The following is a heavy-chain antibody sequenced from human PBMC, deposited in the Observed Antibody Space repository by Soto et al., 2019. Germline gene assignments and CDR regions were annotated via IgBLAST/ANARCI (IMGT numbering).Heavy chain of an antibody. Sequence: DVQLVESGGGLVQPGRSLRLSCVASGFIADDYAMHWVRQAPGKGLEWVSGISSNSATINYADSVKGRFTISRDNAKNSLFVQMNSLRPEDTAFYYCVKDMKWGGMTTIHYFDSWGQGTLVTVSS. V-gene: IGHV3-9*02. J-gene: IGHJ4*02. CDR2: ISSNSATI. CDR1: GFIADDYA. D-gene: IGHD4-17*01. CDR3: VKDMKWGGMTTIHYFDS.